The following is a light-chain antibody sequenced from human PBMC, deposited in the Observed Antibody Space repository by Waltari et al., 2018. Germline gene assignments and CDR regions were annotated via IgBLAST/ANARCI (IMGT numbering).Light chain of an antibody. CDR1: DSDVGAYDF. V-gene: IGLV2-14*01. CDR2: EVS. CDR3: SSDTTSSAPGV. J-gene: IGLJ1*01. Sequence: QSALTQPASVSGSPGQSITISCSGTDSDVGAYDFVSWYQQHPGKAPHLISSEVSNRPVGISNRCSASKSGTTASLTSSGLQAEDEADYYCSSDTTSSAPGVFGTGTRVTVL.